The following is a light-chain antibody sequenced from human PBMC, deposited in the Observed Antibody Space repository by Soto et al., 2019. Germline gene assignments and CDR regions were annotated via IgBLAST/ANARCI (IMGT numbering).Light chain of an antibody. CDR2: GAS. Sequence: EIVLTQSPGTLSLSPGERSTLSCRASQSVSSSYLAWYQQKPGQAPRLLLYGASSRATGVPDRFSGSGSGTDFTRTISRLEPEDFAVYYCQQYGSSPWTVGQGTKVEIK. V-gene: IGKV3-20*01. J-gene: IGKJ1*01. CDR1: QSVSSSY. CDR3: QQYGSSPWT.